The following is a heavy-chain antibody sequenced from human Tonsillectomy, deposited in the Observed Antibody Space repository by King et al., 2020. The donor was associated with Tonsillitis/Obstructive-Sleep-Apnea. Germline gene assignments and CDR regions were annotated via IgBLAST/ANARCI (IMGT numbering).Heavy chain of an antibody. CDR3: ARPHSSGWYYYGMDV. D-gene: IGHD6-19*01. J-gene: IGHJ6*02. V-gene: IGHV5-10-1*03. CDR2: IDPSDSYT. CDR1: GYSFTSYW. Sequence: QLVQSGAEVKKPGESLRISCKASGYSFTSYWINWVRQMPGKGLEWMGRIDPSDSYTNYSPSFQGHVTISADKSISTAYLQWSSLKASDTAMYYCARPHSSGWYYYGMDVWGQGTTATVSS.